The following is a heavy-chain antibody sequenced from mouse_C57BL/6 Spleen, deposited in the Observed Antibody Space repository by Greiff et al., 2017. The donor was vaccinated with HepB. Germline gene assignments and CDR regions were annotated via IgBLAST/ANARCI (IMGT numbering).Heavy chain of an antibody. J-gene: IGHJ2*01. CDR2: IDPETGGT. D-gene: IGHD2-3*01. Sequence: VQLQQSGAELVRPGASVTLSCKASGYTFTDYEMHWVKQTPVHGLEWIGAIDPETGGTAYNQKFKGKAILTADKSSSTAYMELRSLTSEDSAVYCGTRTGWLKDFDYWGQGTTLTVSS. CDR1: GYTFTDYE. CDR3: TRTGWLKDFDY. V-gene: IGHV1-15*01.